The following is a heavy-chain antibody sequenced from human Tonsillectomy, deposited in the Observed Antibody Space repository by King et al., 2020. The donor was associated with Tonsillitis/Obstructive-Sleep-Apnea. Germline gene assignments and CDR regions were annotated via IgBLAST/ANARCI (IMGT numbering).Heavy chain of an antibody. CDR1: GGSISSSSYY. Sequence: LQLQESGPGLVKPSETLSLTCTVSGGSISSSSYYWGWIRQPPGKGVECVGSIYYSGSTYYNPSLKMQVTISGDTSNNQFSLNWSSLTAADTAVYYCARVVIFGSINAFDIWGQGTMVTVSS. V-gene: IGHV4-39*01. J-gene: IGHJ3*02. D-gene: IGHD3/OR15-3a*01. CDR3: ARVVIFGSINAFDI. CDR2: IYYSGST.